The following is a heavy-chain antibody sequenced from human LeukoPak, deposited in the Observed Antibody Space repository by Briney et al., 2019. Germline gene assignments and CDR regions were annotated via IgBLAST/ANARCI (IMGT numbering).Heavy chain of an antibody. CDR1: GYIFTGYY. V-gene: IGHV1-2*02. D-gene: IGHD5-18*01. Sequence: ASVKVSCKASGYIFTGYYIHWVRQAPGQGLEWMGWIHPNSGVTKYAQKFQGRVTLTRDMSISTASMELTRLRSDDTAVYYCARASSWIQLWNFDYWGQGTLVTVSS. CDR3: ARASSWIQLWNFDY. J-gene: IGHJ4*02. CDR2: IHPNSGVT.